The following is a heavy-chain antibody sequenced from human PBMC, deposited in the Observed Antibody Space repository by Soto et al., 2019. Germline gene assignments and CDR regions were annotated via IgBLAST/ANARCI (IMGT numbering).Heavy chain of an antibody. V-gene: IGHV4-31*03. D-gene: IGHD3-10*01. CDR1: GGSISTGGYY. J-gene: IGHJ4*02. Sequence: PSETVSLTCTVSGGSISTGGYYWSWIRQHPGKGLEWIGYIYYSGSAYYNPSLQSRLTMSVDTSKNQFSLKLNSVTAADTAVYYCARFYYASGSLIVRAPDYWGQGTLVTVSS. CDR2: IYYSGSA. CDR3: ARFYYASGSLIVRAPDY.